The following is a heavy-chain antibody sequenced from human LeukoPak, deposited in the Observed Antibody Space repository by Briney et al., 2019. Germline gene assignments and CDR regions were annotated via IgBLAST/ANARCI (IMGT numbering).Heavy chain of an antibody. Sequence: ASVNVSCKASGGTFSSYAISWVRQAPGQGLEWMGGIIPIFGTANYAQKFQGRVTIAADESTSTAYMELSSLRSEDTAVYYCAAEDGYNYFDYWGQGTLVTVSS. V-gene: IGHV1-69*13. J-gene: IGHJ4*02. D-gene: IGHD5-24*01. CDR3: AAEDGYNYFDY. CDR2: IIPIFGTA. CDR1: GGTFSSYA.